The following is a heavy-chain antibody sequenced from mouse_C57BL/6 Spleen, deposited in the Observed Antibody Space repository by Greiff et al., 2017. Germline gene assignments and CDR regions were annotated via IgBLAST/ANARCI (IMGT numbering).Heavy chain of an antibody. Sequence: QVQLKESGPELVKPGASVKISCKASGYAFSSSWMNWVKQRPGKGLEWIGRIYPGDGDTNYNGKFKGKATLTADKSSSTAYMQLSSLTSEDSAVYFRARSAPFITTVVADYWGQGTTLTVSS. CDR1: GYAFSSSW. CDR2: IYPGDGDT. J-gene: IGHJ2*01. D-gene: IGHD1-1*01. V-gene: IGHV1-82*01. CDR3: ARSAPFITTVVADY.